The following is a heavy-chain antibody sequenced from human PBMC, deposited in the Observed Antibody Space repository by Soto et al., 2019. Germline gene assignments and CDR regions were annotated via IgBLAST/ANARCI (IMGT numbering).Heavy chain of an antibody. V-gene: IGHV4-30-4*08. Sequence: SETLSLTCTVSGGPISSGGYYWSWIRQHPGKGLEWIGYIYYSGSTYYNPSLKSRVTISVDTSKNQFSLKLSSVTAADTAVYYCARVGITGTQGVIKIDYWGQGTLVTVSS. CDR2: IYYSGST. CDR1: GGPISSGGYY. J-gene: IGHJ4*02. CDR3: ARVGITGTQGVIKIDY. D-gene: IGHD1-7*01.